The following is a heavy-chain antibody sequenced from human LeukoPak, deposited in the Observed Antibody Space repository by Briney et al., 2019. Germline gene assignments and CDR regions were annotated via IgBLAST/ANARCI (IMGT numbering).Heavy chain of an antibody. V-gene: IGHV4-34*01. J-gene: IGHJ3*02. Sequence: PSETLSLTCAVYGGSFSGYYWSWIRQPPGKGLEWIGEINHSGSTNYNPSLKSRVTISVDTSKNQFSLKLSSVTAADTAVYYWXRXPFXVRGPKGAFDIWGQGTMVTVSS. CDR2: INHSGST. D-gene: IGHD3-10*01. CDR1: GGSFSGYY. CDR3: XRXPFXVRGPKGAFDI.